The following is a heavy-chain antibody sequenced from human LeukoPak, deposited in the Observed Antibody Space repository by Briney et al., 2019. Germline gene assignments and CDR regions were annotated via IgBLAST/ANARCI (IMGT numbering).Heavy chain of an antibody. V-gene: IGHV4-61*05. D-gene: IGHD6-6*01. CDR2: INHSGST. Sequence: SETLSLTCTVSGGSISSSSYYWSWIRQPPGRGLEWIGEINHSGSTNYNPSLKSRVTISIDTSKNQFSLKVSSVTAADTAVYYCARIGARYYFYYMDVWGKGTTVIVSS. CDR1: GGSISSSSYY. CDR3: ARIGARYYFYYMDV. J-gene: IGHJ6*03.